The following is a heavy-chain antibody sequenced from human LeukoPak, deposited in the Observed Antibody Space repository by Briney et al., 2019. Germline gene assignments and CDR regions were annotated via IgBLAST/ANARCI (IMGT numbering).Heavy chain of an antibody. D-gene: IGHD3-3*01. CDR2: INHSGST. Sequence: SETLSLTCAVYGGSFSGYYWSWIRQPPGKGLEWIGEINHSGSTNYNPSLKSRVTISVDTSKNQFSLKLSSVTAADTAVYYCARDEHYDFWSGSNYYYGMDVWGQGTTVTVSS. CDR1: GGSFSGYY. J-gene: IGHJ6*02. V-gene: IGHV4-34*01. CDR3: ARDEHYDFWSGSNYYYGMDV.